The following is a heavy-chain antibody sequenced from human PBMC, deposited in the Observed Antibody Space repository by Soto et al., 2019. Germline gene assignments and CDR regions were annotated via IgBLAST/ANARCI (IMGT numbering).Heavy chain of an antibody. CDR2: IYYSGST. V-gene: IGHV4-59*01. Sequence: SETLSLTCTVSGGSISSYYWSWIRQPPGKGLEWIGYIYYSGSTNYNPSLKSRVTISVDTSKNQFSLKLSSVTAADTAVYYCARGPRGYSGYEFDYWGQGTLVTVSS. CDR3: ARGPRGYSGYEFDY. J-gene: IGHJ4*02. CDR1: GGSISSYY. D-gene: IGHD5-12*01.